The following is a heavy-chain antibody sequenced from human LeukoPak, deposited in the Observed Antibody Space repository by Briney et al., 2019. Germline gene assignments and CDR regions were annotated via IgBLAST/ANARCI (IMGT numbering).Heavy chain of an antibody. CDR3: ARVSRGPHPYYYDSSGYMDY. Sequence: PGGSLRLSCAASGFTFSSYAMSWVRQAPGKGLEWVSAISGSGGSTYYADSVKGRFTISRDNSKNTLYLQMNSLRAEDTAVYCCARVSRGPHPYYYDSSGYMDYWGQGTLVTVSS. CDR1: GFTFSSYA. D-gene: IGHD3-22*01. J-gene: IGHJ4*02. CDR2: ISGSGGST. V-gene: IGHV3-23*01.